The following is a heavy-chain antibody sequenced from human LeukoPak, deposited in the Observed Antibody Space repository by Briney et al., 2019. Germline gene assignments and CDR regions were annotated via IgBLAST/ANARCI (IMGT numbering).Heavy chain of an antibody. CDR1: GFTFDDYG. Sequence: RPGGSLRLSCAASGFTFDDYGMSWVRQAPGKGLEWVSGINWNGGSAGYADSVKGRFTISRDNAKNSLYLQMNSLRAEDTALYYCARLGYCSGGSCYARRDYWGQGTLVTVSS. CDR2: INWNGGSA. CDR3: ARLGYCSGGSCYARRDY. J-gene: IGHJ4*02. V-gene: IGHV3-20*04. D-gene: IGHD2-15*01.